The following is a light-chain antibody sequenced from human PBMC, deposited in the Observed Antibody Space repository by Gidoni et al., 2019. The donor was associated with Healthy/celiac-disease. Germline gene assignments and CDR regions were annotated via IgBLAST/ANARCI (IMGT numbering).Light chain of an antibody. V-gene: IGKV2-28*01. CDR3: MQALQTPQVT. Sequence: DIVMTQSPLSLPVTHGEPASISCRSSQSLLHSNGYNYLDWYLQKPGQSPQLLIYLGSNRASGVPDRFSGSGSGTDFTLKISRVEAEDVGVYYCMQALQTPQVTFGGGTKVEIK. J-gene: IGKJ4*01. CDR1: QSLLHSNGYNY. CDR2: LGS.